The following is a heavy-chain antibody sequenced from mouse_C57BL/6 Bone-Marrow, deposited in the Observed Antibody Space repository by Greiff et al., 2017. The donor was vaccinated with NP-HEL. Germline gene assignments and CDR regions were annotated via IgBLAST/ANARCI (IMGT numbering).Heavy chain of an antibody. CDR2: ISNGGGSN. CDR3: ARHWGYDGYYEFAY. Sequence: EVKLVESGGGLVQPGGSLKLSCAASGFTFSDYYMYWVRQTPEKRLEWVAYISNGGGSNYYPDTVKGRFTISRDNAKNTLYLQMSRLKSEDTAMYYCARHWGYDGYYEFAYWGQGTLVTVSA. J-gene: IGHJ3*01. D-gene: IGHD2-3*01. V-gene: IGHV5-12*01. CDR1: GFTFSDYY.